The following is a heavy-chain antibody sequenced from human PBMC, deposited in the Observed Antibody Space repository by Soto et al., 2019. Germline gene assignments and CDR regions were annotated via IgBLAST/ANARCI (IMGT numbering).Heavy chain of an antibody. V-gene: IGHV3-21*01. CDR3: ARDPTAVTSRFDP. D-gene: IGHD4-4*01. CDR2: ISSSSSYI. Sequence: GGSLRLSCAASGFTFSSYSMNWVRQAPGKGLEWVSSISSSSSYIYYADSVKGRFTISRDNAKNSLYLQMNSLRAEDTVVYYCARDPTAVTSRFDPWGQGTLVTVSS. J-gene: IGHJ5*02. CDR1: GFTFSSYS.